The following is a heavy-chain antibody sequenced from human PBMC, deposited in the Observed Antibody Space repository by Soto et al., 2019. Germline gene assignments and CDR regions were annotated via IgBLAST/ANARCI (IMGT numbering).Heavy chain of an antibody. CDR3: ARETNPYTDSSHAFDI. D-gene: IGHD2-2*02. Sequence: EVQLVESGGGLVKPGGSLRLSCAASGFTFSSYSMNWVRQAPGKGLEWVSSVSSTGSFIYYADPVKGRFTISRDNAQSSLSMQMSSLRVEDTAVYHCARETNPYTDSSHAFDIWGQGTMVTVSS. CDR1: GFTFSSYS. CDR2: VSSTGSFI. V-gene: IGHV3-21*01. J-gene: IGHJ3*02.